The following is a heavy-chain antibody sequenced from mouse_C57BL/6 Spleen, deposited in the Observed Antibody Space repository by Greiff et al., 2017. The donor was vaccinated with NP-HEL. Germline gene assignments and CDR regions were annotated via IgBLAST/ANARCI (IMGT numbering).Heavy chain of an antibody. V-gene: IGHV2-9-1*01. D-gene: IGHD1-1*01. J-gene: IGHJ4*01. CDR3: ARTSSTVGYAMDY. CDR1: GFSLTSYA. CDR2: IWTGGGT. Sequence: QVQLQQSGPGLVAPSQSLSITCTVSGFSLTSYAISWVRQPPGKGLEWLGVIWTGGGTNYNSALKSRLSISKDNSKSQVFLKMNSLQTDDTARYYCARTSSTVGYAMDYWGQGTSVTVSS.